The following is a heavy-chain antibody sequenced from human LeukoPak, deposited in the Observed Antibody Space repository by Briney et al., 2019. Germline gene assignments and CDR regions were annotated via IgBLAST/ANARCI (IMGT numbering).Heavy chain of an antibody. Sequence: GGSLRLSCAASGFTFSSYAMHWVRQAPGKGLEWVAVISYDGSNKYYADSVKGRFTISRDNSKNTLYLQMNSLRAEDTAVYYCARSIAAAGTTLYYFDYWGQGTLVTVSS. CDR3: ARSIAAAGTTLYYFDY. CDR2: ISYDGSNK. D-gene: IGHD6-13*01. CDR1: GFTFSSYA. V-gene: IGHV3-30-3*01. J-gene: IGHJ4*02.